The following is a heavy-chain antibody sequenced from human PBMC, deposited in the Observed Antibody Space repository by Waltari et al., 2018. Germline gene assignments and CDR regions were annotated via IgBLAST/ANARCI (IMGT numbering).Heavy chain of an antibody. CDR1: GYSISSGYY. CDR3: ARSITMIVVPQGWFDP. Sequence: QVQLQESGPGLVKPSETLSLTCAVSGYSISSGYYWGWIRQPPGKGLEWIGSIYHSGSTHYNPSLKSRVTISVDTSKNQCSLKLSSVTAADTAVYYCARSITMIVVPQGWFDPWGQGTLVTVSS. D-gene: IGHD3-22*01. CDR2: IYHSGST. V-gene: IGHV4-38-2*01. J-gene: IGHJ5*02.